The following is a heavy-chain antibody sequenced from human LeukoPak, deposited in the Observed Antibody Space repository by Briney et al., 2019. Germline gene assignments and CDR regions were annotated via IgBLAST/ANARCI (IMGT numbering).Heavy chain of an antibody. J-gene: IGHJ3*02. CDR1: GFSFSGYA. V-gene: IGHV3-30-3*01. D-gene: IGHD3-22*01. CDR2: ISFDGSNK. Sequence: PGRSLRLSCAASGFSFSGYAIHWVRQAPGKGLEGVAVISFDGSNKDYADSLKGRFTISRDNSKNTVYLQVHSLRAEDTAVYYCARDRAYYYDSSNYYSGAFDMWGQGTMVTVSS. CDR3: ARDRAYYYDSSNYYSGAFDM.